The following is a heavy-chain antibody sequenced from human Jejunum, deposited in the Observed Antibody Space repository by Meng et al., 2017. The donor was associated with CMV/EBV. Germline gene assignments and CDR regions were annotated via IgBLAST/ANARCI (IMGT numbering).Heavy chain of an antibody. CDR1: GDSVSSKSAA. CDR2: AYYRSKWFY. V-gene: IGHV6-1*01. Sequence: QVQLQQSGPGLVKPPQTPSLICAISGDSVSSKSAAWNWIRQSPSRGLEWLGRAYYRSKWFYDYALSVKSRININPDTSKNRFSLQLNSVTPEDTAVYYCARGLYDSSWSTFDYWGQGTLVTVSS. CDR3: ARGLYDSSWSTFDY. D-gene: IGHD6-13*01. J-gene: IGHJ4*02.